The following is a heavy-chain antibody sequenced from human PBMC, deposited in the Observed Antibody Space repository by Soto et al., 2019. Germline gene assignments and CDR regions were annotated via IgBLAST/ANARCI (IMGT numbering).Heavy chain of an antibody. CDR3: ARILEWDYYYYYMDV. CDR2: ISSSGSTI. D-gene: IGHD3-3*02. CDR1: GFTFSDYY. J-gene: IGHJ6*03. Sequence: GGSLRLSCAASGFTFSDYYMSWIRQAPGKGLEWVSYISSSGSTIYYADSVKGRFTISRDNAKNSLYLQMNSLRAEDTAVYYCARILEWDYYYYYMDVWGKGTTVTVSS. V-gene: IGHV3-11*01.